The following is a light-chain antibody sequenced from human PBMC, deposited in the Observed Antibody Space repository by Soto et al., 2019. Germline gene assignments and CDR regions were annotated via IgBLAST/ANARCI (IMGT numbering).Light chain of an antibody. CDR2: AAS. CDR1: RVISSW. Sequence: DIQMTQSPSSVSASVGDSVTITCRASRVISSWLAWYQQKPGKAPSLLIYAASNLQSGVPSRFSGSGSGNDFILSINKLQSEDFAAYYCQQSHDFPIPFGQGTRLEIK. CDR3: QQSHDFPIP. V-gene: IGKV1-12*01. J-gene: IGKJ5*01.